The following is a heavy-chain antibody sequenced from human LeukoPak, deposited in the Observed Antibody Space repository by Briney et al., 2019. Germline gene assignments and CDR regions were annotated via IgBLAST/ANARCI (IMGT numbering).Heavy chain of an antibody. CDR3: ARVVPPVDY. CDR2: IYHSGST. V-gene: IGHV4-4*02. CDR1: GGSISSGDYY. J-gene: IGHJ4*02. D-gene: IGHD4/OR15-4a*01. Sequence: SETLSLTCIVSGGSISSGDYYWSWVRQPPGKGLEWIGEIYHSGSTNYNPSLKSRVTISVDKSKNQFSLKLSSVTAADTAVYYCARVVPPVDYWGQGTLVTVSS.